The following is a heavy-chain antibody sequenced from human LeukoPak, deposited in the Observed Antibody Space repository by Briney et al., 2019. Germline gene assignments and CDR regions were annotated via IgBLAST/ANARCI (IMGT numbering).Heavy chain of an antibody. V-gene: IGHV5-51*01. CDR2: IYPGDSDT. D-gene: IGHD6-19*01. CDR1: GYTFTSYW. Sequence: GEPLQISCKGSGYTFTSYWIGGVRQLPEKGLEGMGIIYPGDSDTRYSPSFQGQVTISADKSISTAYLQWSSLKASDTAMYYCARPLTVAGTALFAYWGQGTLVTVSS. J-gene: IGHJ4*02. CDR3: ARPLTVAGTALFAY.